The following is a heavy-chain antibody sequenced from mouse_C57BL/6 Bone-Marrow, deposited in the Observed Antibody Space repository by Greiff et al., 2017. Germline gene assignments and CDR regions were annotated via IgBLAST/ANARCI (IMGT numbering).Heavy chain of an antibody. CDR3: ARDYYGSSYGAY. J-gene: IGHJ3*01. CDR1: GFTFSSYA. D-gene: IGHD1-1*01. V-gene: IGHV5-4*01. Sequence: EVKLVESGGGLVKPGGSLKLSCAASGFTFSSYAMSWVRQTPEKRLEWVATISDGGSYTYYPDNVKGRFTISRDNAKNNLYLQMSRLKSEDTAMYYCARDYYGSSYGAYWGQGTLVTVSA. CDR2: ISDGGSYT.